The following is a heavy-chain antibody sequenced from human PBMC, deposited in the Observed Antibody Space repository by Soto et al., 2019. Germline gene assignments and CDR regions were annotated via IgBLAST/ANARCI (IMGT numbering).Heavy chain of an antibody. CDR2: IIPILGIA. Sequence: QVQLVQSGAEVKKPGSSVKVSCKASGGTFSSYTISWVRQAPGQGLEWMGRIIPILGIANYAQKFQGRVTITADKSTSTAYMELCRLRSEDTAVYYCAGIRDNTAGAFDIWGQGTMVTVSS. D-gene: IGHD5-18*01. CDR3: AGIRDNTAGAFDI. CDR1: GGTFSSYT. V-gene: IGHV1-69*02. J-gene: IGHJ3*02.